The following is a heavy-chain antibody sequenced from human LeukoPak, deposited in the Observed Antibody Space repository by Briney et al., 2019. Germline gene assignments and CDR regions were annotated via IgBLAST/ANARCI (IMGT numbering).Heavy chain of an antibody. V-gene: IGHV1-18*04. Sequence: GASVKVSCKASGYSFTNYAISWVRQAPGQGLEWMGWINTKNGNTNYAQRFQGRVTLTTDTSTTTAYLELRSLISDDTAIYYCARIVSTHNFFDLWGQGTLVTVSS. D-gene: IGHD5/OR15-5a*01. CDR3: ARIVSTHNFFDL. CDR1: GYSFTNYA. CDR2: INTKNGNT. J-gene: IGHJ5*02.